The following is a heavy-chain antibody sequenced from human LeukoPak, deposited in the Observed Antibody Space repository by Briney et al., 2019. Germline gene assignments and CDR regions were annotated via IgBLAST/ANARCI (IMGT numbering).Heavy chain of an antibody. CDR1: GGTFSSYA. J-gene: IGHJ3*02. CDR3: ARGAYDFWRGSGAFDI. D-gene: IGHD3-3*01. V-gene: IGHV1-69*05. Sequence: SVKVSCKASGGTFSSYAISWVRQAPGQGLEWMGGIIPIFGTANYAQKFQGRVTITTDESTSTAYLELSSLRSEDTAVYYCARGAYDFWRGSGAFDIWGQGTMVTVSS. CDR2: IIPIFGTA.